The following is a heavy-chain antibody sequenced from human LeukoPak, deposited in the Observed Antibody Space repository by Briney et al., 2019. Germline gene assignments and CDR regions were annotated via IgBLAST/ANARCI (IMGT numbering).Heavy chain of an antibody. V-gene: IGHV1-2*06. CDR1: GYTFTGYY. CDR2: INPNSGGT. CDR3: ASLGSFGGVIALDY. J-gene: IGHJ4*02. Sequence: ASVKVSCKASGYTFTGYYMHWVRQAPGQGLEWMGRINPNSGGTNYAQKFQGRVTMTRDTSISTAYMELSRLRSDDTAVYYRASLGSFGGVIALDYWGQGTLVTVSS. D-gene: IGHD3-16*02.